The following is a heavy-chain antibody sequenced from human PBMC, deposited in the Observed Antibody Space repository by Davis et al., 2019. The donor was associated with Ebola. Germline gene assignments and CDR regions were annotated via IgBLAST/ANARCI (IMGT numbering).Heavy chain of an antibody. CDR1: GFTFSSYW. Sequence: PGGSLRLSCAASGFTFSSYWMHWVRQAPGKGLVWVSRINSDGSSTSYADSVKGRFTISRDNAKNTLYLQMNSLRAEDTAVYYCAKDLGYCSGGSCLYYYYYGMDVWGQGTTVTVSS. CDR2: INSDGSST. CDR3: AKDLGYCSGGSCLYYYYYGMDV. V-gene: IGHV3-74*01. D-gene: IGHD2-15*01. J-gene: IGHJ6*02.